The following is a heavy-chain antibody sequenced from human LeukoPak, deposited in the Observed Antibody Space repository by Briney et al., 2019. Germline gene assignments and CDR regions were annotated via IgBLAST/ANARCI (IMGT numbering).Heavy chain of an antibody. D-gene: IGHD3-10*01. CDR3: AREEYGSRDL. CDR2: ISGNSKNT. V-gene: IGHV3-21*01. CDR1: GFTFSYYT. Sequence: GGSQKLSCASSGFTFSYYTMNWVRQVPGEGLEWVASISGNSKNTYYAVSVKGRFTISRDNAKNSLYLQMNSLRTEDTAIYYCAREEYGSRDLWGQGTLVTVSS. J-gene: IGHJ5*02.